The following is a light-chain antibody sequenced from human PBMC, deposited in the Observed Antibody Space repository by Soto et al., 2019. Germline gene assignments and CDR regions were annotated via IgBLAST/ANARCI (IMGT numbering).Light chain of an antibody. Sequence: QSVLTQPASVSGSPGQSITISCTGTSSDVGGYNYVSWHQQHPGKAPKLMIYDVSNRPSGVFNRFSGSKSGNTASLTISGLQAEDEADYYCSSYTSSSTLVVFGGGTKLTVL. J-gene: IGLJ2*01. CDR1: SSDVGGYNY. CDR3: SSYTSSSTLVV. V-gene: IGLV2-14*01. CDR2: DVS.